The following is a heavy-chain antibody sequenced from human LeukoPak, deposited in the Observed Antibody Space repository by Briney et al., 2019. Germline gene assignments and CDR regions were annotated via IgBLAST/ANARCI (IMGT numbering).Heavy chain of an antibody. Sequence: GGSLRLSCAASGFTFDDYAMHWVRQAPGKGLEWVSLISWDGGSTYYADSVKSRFTISRDKRKNSLYLQMSSLRTEDTALYYCARGRTFYNPDSSSSEWYFDLWGRGTLVTVSS. CDR3: ARGRTFYNPDSSSSEWYFDL. CDR2: ISWDGGST. V-gene: IGHV3-43D*04. J-gene: IGHJ2*01. CDR1: GFTFDDYA. D-gene: IGHD6-6*01.